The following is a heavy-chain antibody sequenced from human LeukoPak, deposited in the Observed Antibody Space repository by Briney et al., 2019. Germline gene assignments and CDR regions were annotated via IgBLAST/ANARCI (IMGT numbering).Heavy chain of an antibody. CDR2: ISSSSSYI. J-gene: IGHJ4*02. Sequence: PGGSLRLSCAASGFTFSSYSMNWVRQAPGKGLEWVSSISSSSSYIYYADSVKGRFTISRDNAKNSLYLQMNRLRAEDTAVYYCASSIFTYYYDSSGYYYVQDYWGQGTLVTVSS. V-gene: IGHV3-21*01. CDR3: ASSIFTYYYDSSGYYYVQDY. CDR1: GFTFSSYS. D-gene: IGHD3-22*01.